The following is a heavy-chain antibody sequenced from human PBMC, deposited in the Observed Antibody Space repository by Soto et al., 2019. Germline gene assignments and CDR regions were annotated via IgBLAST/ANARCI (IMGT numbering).Heavy chain of an antibody. CDR3: ARVTSSLYDRVDY. CDR1: GDSISSGVYY. D-gene: IGHD3-22*01. V-gene: IGHV4-31*03. J-gene: IGHJ4*02. Sequence: QVQLQESGPGLVKPSQTLSLTCTVSGDSISSGVYYWSWIRQHPGKGLEWIGYIYYSGSTYYNPSLKSRVTISVDTSKNQFSLKLSSVTAADTAVYYCARVTSSLYDRVDYWGQGTLVTVSS. CDR2: IYYSGST.